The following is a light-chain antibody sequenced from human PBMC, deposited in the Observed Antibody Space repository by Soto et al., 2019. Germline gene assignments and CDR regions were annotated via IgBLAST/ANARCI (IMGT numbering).Light chain of an antibody. CDR1: QSVLYSSNNKNY. CDR3: QQYYSTPT. V-gene: IGKV4-1*01. J-gene: IGKJ4*01. CDR2: WAS. Sequence: DIVMTQSPDSLAVSLGERATINCKSSQSVLYSSNNKNYLAWYQQKPGQPPKLLIYWASTRESGVPDRFSGSGSGTDFTLTISSLQAEDVAVYCWQQYYSTPTFGGGTKVAIK.